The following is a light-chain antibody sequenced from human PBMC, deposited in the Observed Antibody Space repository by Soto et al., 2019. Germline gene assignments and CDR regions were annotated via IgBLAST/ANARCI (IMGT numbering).Light chain of an antibody. Sequence: DIQMTQSPSSLSASVGDRVTITCRASQGISNYLAWYQQKPGKVPKLLIYAASTLQSGVPSRLSGSGSGTDFTLAISGLQPEDVATYYCKKYNSAPRTFGPGTKGDIK. V-gene: IGKV1-27*01. CDR2: AAS. J-gene: IGKJ3*01. CDR3: KKYNSAPRT. CDR1: QGISNY.